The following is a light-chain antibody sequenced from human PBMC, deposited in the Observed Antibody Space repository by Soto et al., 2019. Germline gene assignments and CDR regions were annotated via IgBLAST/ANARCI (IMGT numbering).Light chain of an antibody. J-gene: IGKJ4*01. CDR2: GAS. Sequence: DIQLTQSPSFLSASVGDRVTITCRASQGISSSLAWYQQKPGKAPKLLIYGASTLESGVPSRFSGSGSGTEFTLTISSLQPGDFANYYCQQLNSYPLTFGGGAKVEIK. V-gene: IGKV1-9*01. CDR3: QQLNSYPLT. CDR1: QGISSS.